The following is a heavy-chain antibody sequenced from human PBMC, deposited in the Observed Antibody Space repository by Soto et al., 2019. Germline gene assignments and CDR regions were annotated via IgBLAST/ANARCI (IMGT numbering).Heavy chain of an antibody. CDR1: GFTFSSYA. CDR2: ISGSGTT. CDR3: AREIGYCSGGSCAYYFDY. J-gene: IGHJ4*02. Sequence: GGSLRLSCAASGFTFSSYAMSWVRQAPGKGLEWVSIISGSGTTYYAESVKGRFTISRDNAKNTLYVQMSSLRAEDTAVYYCAREIGYCSGGSCAYYFDYWGQGTLVTVSS. V-gene: IGHV3-23*01. D-gene: IGHD2-15*01.